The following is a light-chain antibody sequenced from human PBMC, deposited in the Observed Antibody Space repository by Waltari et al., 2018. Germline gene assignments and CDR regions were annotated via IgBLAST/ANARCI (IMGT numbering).Light chain of an antibody. V-gene: IGLV6-57*04. CDR3: QSYDNTNFVA. Sequence: NFVLAQPHSMSESPGKTITISCTRSSGSIGNYYVQWYQKRPGGAPTTLIYNDDQRPSWVPDRFAGSIDVSSNSASLTISGLRTEDEADYYCQSYDNTNFVAFGGGTKVTVL. CDR2: NDD. J-gene: IGLJ2*01. CDR1: SGSIGNYY.